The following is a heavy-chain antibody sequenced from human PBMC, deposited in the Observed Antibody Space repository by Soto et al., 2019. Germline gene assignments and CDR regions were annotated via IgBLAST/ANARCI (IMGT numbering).Heavy chain of an antibody. Sequence: SVKVSCKASGGTFSSYAISWVRQAPGQGLEWMGGIIPIFGTANYAQKFQGRVTITADKSTSTAYMELSSLRSEDTAVYYCAREGLSNYDFWSGYFLFDPWGQGTLVTVSS. CDR3: AREGLSNYDFWSGYFLFDP. D-gene: IGHD3-3*01. CDR1: GGTFSSYA. J-gene: IGHJ5*02. V-gene: IGHV1-69*06. CDR2: IIPIFGTA.